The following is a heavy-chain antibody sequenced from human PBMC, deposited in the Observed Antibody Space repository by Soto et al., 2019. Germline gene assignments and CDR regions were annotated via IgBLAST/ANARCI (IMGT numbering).Heavy chain of an antibody. D-gene: IGHD6-13*01. V-gene: IGHV3-30*04. Sequence: GGSLRLSCAASGFTFSSYAMHWVRQAPGKGLEWVAVISYDGSNKYYADSVKGRFTISRDNSKNTLYLQMNSLRAEDTAVYYCARDLGQQLVGYFDYWGQGTLVTVSS. CDR3: ARDLGQQLVGYFDY. CDR1: GFTFSSYA. J-gene: IGHJ4*02. CDR2: ISYDGSNK.